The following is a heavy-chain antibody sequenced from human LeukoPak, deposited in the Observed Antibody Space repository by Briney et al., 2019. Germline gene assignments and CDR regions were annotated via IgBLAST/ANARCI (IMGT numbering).Heavy chain of an antibody. J-gene: IGHJ4*01. CDR2: ISGGGDNT. V-gene: IGHV3-23*01. Sequence: AESLTLSCAASGFTFSSYAMSWVRQTPGKGLEWVSAISGGGDNTYYADSVKGRFTISRDNSMHTLYVQMTSLRAEDTALYYCAREDIPMGLSLDYWGRGTLVTVSS. CDR1: GFTFSSYA. D-gene: IGHD5-18*01. CDR3: AREDIPMGLSLDY.